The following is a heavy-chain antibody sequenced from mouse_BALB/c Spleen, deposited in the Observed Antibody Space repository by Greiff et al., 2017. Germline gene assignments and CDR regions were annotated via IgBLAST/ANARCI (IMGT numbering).Heavy chain of an antibody. D-gene: IGHD1-1*01. V-gene: IGHV5-6-5*01. Sequence: EVQVVESGGGLVKPGGSLKLSCAASGFTFSSYAMSWVRQTPEKRLEWVASISSGGSTYYPDSVKGRFTISRDNARNILYLQMSSLRSEDTAMYYCARETLYYYGSSHYAMDYWGQGTSVTVSS. CDR2: ISSGGST. J-gene: IGHJ4*01. CDR1: GFTFSSYA. CDR3: ARETLYYYGSSHYAMDY.